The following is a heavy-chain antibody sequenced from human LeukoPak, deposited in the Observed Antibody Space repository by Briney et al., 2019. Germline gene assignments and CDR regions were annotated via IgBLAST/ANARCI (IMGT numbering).Heavy chain of an antibody. CDR3: ARDLPVVVVAAIYGMDV. V-gene: IGHV4-4*07. D-gene: IGHD2-15*01. Sequence: SETPSLTCTVSGGSISSYYWSWIRQPAGKGLEWIGRIYTSGSTNYNPSLKSRVTMSVDTSKNQFSLKLSSVTAADTAVYYCARDLPVVVVAAIYGMDVWGQGTTVTVSS. CDR2: IYTSGST. CDR1: GGSISSYY. J-gene: IGHJ6*02.